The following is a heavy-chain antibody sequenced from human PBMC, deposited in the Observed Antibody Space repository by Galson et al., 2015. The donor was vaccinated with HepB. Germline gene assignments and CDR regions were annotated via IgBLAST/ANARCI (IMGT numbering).Heavy chain of an antibody. J-gene: IGHJ4*02. V-gene: IGHV3-15*01. CDR1: GFTFSNAW. D-gene: IGHD6-13*01. CDR3: TTDQESIAAAGTGYFDY. Sequence: SLRLSCAASGFTFSNAWMSWVRQAPGKGPEWVGRIKSKTDGGTTDYAAPVKGRFTISRDDSKNTLYLQMNSLKTEDTAVYYCTTDQESIAAAGTGYFDYWGQGTLVTVSS. CDR2: IKSKTDGGTT.